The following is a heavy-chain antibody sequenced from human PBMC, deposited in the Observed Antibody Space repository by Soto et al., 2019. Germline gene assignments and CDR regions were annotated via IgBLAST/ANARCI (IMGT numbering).Heavy chain of an antibody. CDR1: GGSISSSSYY. J-gene: IGHJ4*02. D-gene: IGHD6-19*01. V-gene: IGHV4-39*01. Sequence: KPSETLSLTCTVSGGSISSSSYYWGWIRQPPGKGLEWIGSIYYSGSTYYNPSLKSRVTISVDTSKNQFSLKLSSVTAADTAVYYCAGRVLGSGWYGAFDYWGQGTLVTVSS. CDR2: IYYSGST. CDR3: AGRVLGSGWYGAFDY.